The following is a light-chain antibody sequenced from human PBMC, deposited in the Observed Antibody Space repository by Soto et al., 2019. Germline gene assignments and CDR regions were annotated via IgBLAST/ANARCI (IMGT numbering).Light chain of an antibody. CDR3: QHRSNWPLT. J-gene: IGKJ4*01. Sequence: EIVLTQSPATLSLSPGERVTLSCRASQSVSTYLAWYQQKPGQPPRLLIYDASKRATGIPARFSGSGSGTDFALTISSLEPEDFEVYYCQHRSNWPLTFGGGTKVDIK. V-gene: IGKV3-11*01. CDR2: DAS. CDR1: QSVSTY.